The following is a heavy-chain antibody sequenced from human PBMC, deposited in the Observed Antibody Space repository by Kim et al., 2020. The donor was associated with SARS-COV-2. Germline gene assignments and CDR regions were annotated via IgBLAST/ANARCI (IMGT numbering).Heavy chain of an antibody. J-gene: IGHJ4*02. CDR3: VRDDSSARNY. Sequence: ASVKVSCKASGYRFISYHMHWVRQAPGQGLEWMGLINPYSGDTNYAQKFQGRVTMTRDTSTDTVYLELSGLRSEDTAVLYCVRDDSSARNYWGQGTLVIVSS. CDR2: INPYSGDT. V-gene: IGHV1-46*01. D-gene: IGHD6-19*01. CDR1: GYRFISYH.